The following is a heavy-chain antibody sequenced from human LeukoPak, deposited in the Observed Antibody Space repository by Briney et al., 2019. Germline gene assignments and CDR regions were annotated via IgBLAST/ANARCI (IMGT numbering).Heavy chain of an antibody. D-gene: IGHD2/OR15-2a*01. Sequence: GGSLRLSCAASGFTFSSYAMNWVRQAPGKGLEWVSYISSSSSTIYYADSVKGRFTISRDNAKNSLYLQMNSLRAEDTAVYYCARDWFHAIDYWGQGTLVTVSS. V-gene: IGHV3-48*01. CDR1: GFTFSSYA. CDR2: ISSSSSTI. J-gene: IGHJ4*02. CDR3: ARDWFHAIDY.